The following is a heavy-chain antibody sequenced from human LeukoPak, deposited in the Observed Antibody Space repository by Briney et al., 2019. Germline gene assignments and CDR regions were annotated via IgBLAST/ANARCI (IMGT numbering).Heavy chain of an antibody. J-gene: IGHJ4*02. D-gene: IGHD3-9*01. Sequence: SQTLSLTCTVSGGSISSGSYYWSWIRQPAGKGLEWIGRIYTSGSTNYNPSLKSRVTISVDTSKNQFSLKLSSVTAADTAVYYCAVTGYYRVDYWGQGTLVTVSS. CDR2: IYTSGST. CDR1: GGSISSGSYY. V-gene: IGHV4-61*02. CDR3: AVTGYYRVDY.